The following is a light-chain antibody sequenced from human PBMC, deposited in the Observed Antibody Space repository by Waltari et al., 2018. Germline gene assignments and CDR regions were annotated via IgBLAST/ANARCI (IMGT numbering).Light chain of an antibody. J-gene: IGKJ2*01. Sequence: DIVRTQSPDSLDGSLGERASINCKSSQNVLYAFNNKNFLSWYQQKPGQPPRLLIYWASTLEAWVPDRFSGSGSGADFSLPLSSLPTDSAAVYYSQPSHSTPYTFVPVTQLEI. CDR1: QNVLYAFNNKNF. CDR2: WAS. V-gene: IGKV4-1*01. CDR3: QPSHSTPYT.